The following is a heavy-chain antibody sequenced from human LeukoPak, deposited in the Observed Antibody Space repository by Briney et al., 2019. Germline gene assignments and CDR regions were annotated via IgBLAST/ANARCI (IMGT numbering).Heavy chain of an antibody. CDR1: GFTFDDYA. CDR2: ISWNSGSI. V-gene: IGHV3-9*01. CDR3: ARGVGSGRLVGPYNWFDP. Sequence: GGSLRLSCAASGFTFDDYAMHWVRQAPGKGLEWVSGISWNSGSIGYADSVKGRFTISRDNAKNSLYLQMNSLRAEDTAVYYCARGVGSGRLVGPYNWFDPWGQGTLVTVSS. D-gene: IGHD3-10*01. J-gene: IGHJ5*02.